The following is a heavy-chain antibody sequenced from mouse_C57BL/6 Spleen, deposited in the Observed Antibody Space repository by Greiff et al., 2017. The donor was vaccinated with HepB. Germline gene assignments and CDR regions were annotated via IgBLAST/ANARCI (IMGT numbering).Heavy chain of an antibody. CDR2: INPNNGGT. Sequence: EVQLQQSGPELVKPGASVKISCKASGYTFTDYYMNWVKQSHGKSLEWIGDINPNNGGTSYNQKFKGKATLTVDKSSSTAYMELRSLTSEDSAVYYCARAYYGNYHYYAMDYWGQGTSVTVSS. CDR3: ARAYYGNYHYYAMDY. D-gene: IGHD2-10*01. CDR1: GYTFTDYY. V-gene: IGHV1-26*01. J-gene: IGHJ4*01.